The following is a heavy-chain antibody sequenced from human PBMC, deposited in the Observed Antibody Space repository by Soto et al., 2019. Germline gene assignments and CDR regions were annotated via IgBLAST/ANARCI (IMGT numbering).Heavy chain of an antibody. Sequence: SETLSLTCTVSGGSISSGGYYWSWIRQHPGKGLEWIGYIYYSGSTYYNPSLKSRVTISVDTSKNQFSLKLSSVTAADTAVYYCARSPTDFWSGYSYFDYWGQGTLVTVSS. CDR2: IYYSGST. D-gene: IGHD3-3*01. J-gene: IGHJ4*02. CDR1: GGSISSGGYY. V-gene: IGHV4-31*03. CDR3: ARSPTDFWSGYSYFDY.